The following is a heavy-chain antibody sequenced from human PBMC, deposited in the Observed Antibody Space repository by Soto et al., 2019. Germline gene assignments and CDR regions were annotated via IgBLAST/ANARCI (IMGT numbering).Heavy chain of an antibody. CDR2: INPNSGGT. CDR3: ARDLNTMVRGPSGAFDI. CDR1: GYTFTGYY. D-gene: IGHD3-10*01. J-gene: IGHJ3*02. V-gene: IGHV1-2*04. Sequence: VASVKVSCKASGYTFTGYYMHWVRQAPGQGLEWMGWINPNSGGTNYAQKFQGWVTMTRDTSISTAYMELSRLRSDDTAVYYCARDLNTMVRGPSGAFDIWGQGTMVTVS.